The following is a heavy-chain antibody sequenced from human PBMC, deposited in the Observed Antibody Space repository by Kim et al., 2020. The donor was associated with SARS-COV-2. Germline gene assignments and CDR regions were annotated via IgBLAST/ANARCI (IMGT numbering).Heavy chain of an antibody. D-gene: IGHD3-16*01. CDR2: INNDGTDA. V-gene: IGHV3-74*03. J-gene: IGHJ4*02. Sequence: GGSLRLSCAASGFTFSNHWMHWVRQAPGKGLMWVSRINNDGTDAVYADSVKGRFTISRDNAKNMLYLQMNSLGVEDTAIYYCVRGNLGPDYWGQGTLVTVSS. CDR3: VRGNLGPDY. CDR1: GFTFSNHW.